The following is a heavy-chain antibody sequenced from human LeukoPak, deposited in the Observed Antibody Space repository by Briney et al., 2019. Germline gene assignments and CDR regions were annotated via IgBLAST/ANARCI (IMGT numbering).Heavy chain of an antibody. Sequence: AGGSLRLSCEASGFTFSTYGMIWVRQAPGKGPEWVSSISSISTYRHYADAVKGRFTISRDNAKNSLYLQMNSLRAEDTALYYCAKDIGAAAGTEDYYGMDVWGQGTTVTVSS. J-gene: IGHJ6*02. CDR1: GFTFSTYG. CDR3: AKDIGAAAGTEDYYGMDV. D-gene: IGHD6-13*01. V-gene: IGHV3-21*04. CDR2: ISSISTYR.